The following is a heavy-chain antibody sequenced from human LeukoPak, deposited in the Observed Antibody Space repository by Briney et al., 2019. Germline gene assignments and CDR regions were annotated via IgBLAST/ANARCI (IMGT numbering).Heavy chain of an antibody. CDR3: ARGRDGYAIDY. V-gene: IGHV3-7*01. J-gene: IGHJ4*02. D-gene: IGHD5-24*01. CDR2: IKQDGSEK. CDR1: GFTFSSYA. Sequence: PGRSLRLSCAASGFTFSSYAMHWVRQAPGKGLEWVANIKQDGSEKYYVDSVKGRFTISRDNAKNSLYLQMNSLRAEDTAVYYCARGRDGYAIDYWGQGTLVTVSS.